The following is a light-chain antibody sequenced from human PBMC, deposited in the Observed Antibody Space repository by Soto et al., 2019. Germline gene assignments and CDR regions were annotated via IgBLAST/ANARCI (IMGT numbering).Light chain of an antibody. CDR3: QSYDSSLSGFVV. Sequence: QTVVTQSPSVSGAPGQRVTISCTGRSSNIGAGYDVHWYQQLPGTAPKLLIYGNTNRPSGVPDRFSGSKSGTSASLAITGLQAEDEADYYCQSYDSSLSGFVVFGGGTKLTVL. J-gene: IGLJ2*01. CDR2: GNT. V-gene: IGLV1-40*01. CDR1: SSNIGAGYD.